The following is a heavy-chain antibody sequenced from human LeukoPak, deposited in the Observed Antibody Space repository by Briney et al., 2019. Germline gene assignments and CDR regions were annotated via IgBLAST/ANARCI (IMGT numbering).Heavy chain of an antibody. CDR2: ISWNSGNI. Sequence: GGSLRLSCAASGFTFGDFAMHWVRQAPGKGLEWVSGISWNSGNIGYADSVKGRFTISRDNSKNTLYLQMNSLRAEDTAVYYCAKGPRITIFGVVIQNAYYFDYWGQGTLVTVSS. CDR3: AKGPRITIFGVVIQNAYYFDY. V-gene: IGHV3-9*01. CDR1: GFTFGDFA. J-gene: IGHJ4*02. D-gene: IGHD3-3*01.